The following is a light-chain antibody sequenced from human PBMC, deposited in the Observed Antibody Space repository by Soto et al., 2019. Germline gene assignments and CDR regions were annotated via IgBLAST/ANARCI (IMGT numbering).Light chain of an antibody. CDR1: SSNIGAGYD. Sequence: QSVLTQPPSVSVAPGQRVTIYCTGSSSNIGAGYDVHWYQQLPGTAPKLLIYGNSNRPSGVPDRFSGSKSGTSASLAITGRQAEDEADYYCQSYDSSLSGVVFGGGTQLTVL. CDR2: GNS. CDR3: QSYDSSLSGVV. J-gene: IGLJ2*01. V-gene: IGLV1-40*01.